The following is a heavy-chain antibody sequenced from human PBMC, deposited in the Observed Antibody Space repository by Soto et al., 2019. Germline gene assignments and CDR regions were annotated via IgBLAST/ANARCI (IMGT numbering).Heavy chain of an antibody. Sequence: SVKVSCKASGFTFTSSAVQWVRQARGQRLEWIGWIVVGSGNTNYAQKFQERVTITRVMSTSTAYMELSSLRSEDTAVYYCAVYSWYYYYYGMDGWGQGTTVTVSS. CDR3: AVYSWYYYYYGMDG. CDR2: IVVGSGNT. CDR1: GFTFTSSA. D-gene: IGHD2-15*01. V-gene: IGHV1-58*01. J-gene: IGHJ6*02.